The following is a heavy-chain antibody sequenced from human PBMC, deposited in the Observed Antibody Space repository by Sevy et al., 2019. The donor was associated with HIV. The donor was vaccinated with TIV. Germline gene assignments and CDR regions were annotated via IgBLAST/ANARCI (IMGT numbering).Heavy chain of an antibody. Sequence: SETLSLTCNVSDGSISSYYWSWIRQPPGKGLEWIGYLYYKGRTNYNPSLRNRVTISVDTSKNQFSLMLNSVTAADTALYYCAIHSIAARSWDFDLWGRGTLVTVSS. CDR1: DGSISSYY. V-gene: IGHV4-59*01. J-gene: IGHJ2*01. CDR3: AIHSIAARSWDFDL. CDR2: LYYKGRT. D-gene: IGHD6-6*01.